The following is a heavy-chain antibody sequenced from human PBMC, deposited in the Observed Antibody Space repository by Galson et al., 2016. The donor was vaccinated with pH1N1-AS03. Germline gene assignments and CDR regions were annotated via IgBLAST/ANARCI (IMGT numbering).Heavy chain of an antibody. CDR2: IDWDDDK. Sequence: PALVKPTQTLTLTCTFSGFSLTSDGMCVNWIRQPPGKALEWLARIDWDDDKYYSTSLKARLTISKGTSKDQVALTLTNVDPVDTATYYCARGARHFYYAMDVWGQGTTVTVSS. D-gene: IGHD6-6*01. CDR1: GFSLTSDGMC. CDR3: ARGARHFYYAMDV. V-gene: IGHV2-70*11. J-gene: IGHJ6*02.